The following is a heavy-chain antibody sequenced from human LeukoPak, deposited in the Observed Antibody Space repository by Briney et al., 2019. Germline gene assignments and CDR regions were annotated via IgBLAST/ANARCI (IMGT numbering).Heavy chain of an antibody. CDR2: ISSSSSTI. CDR1: GFTFSSYS. Sequence: GGSLRLSCAASGFTFSSYSMNCVRQAPGKGLEWVSYISSSSSTIYYADSVKGRFTISRENSKNTLYLQMNSLRADDTAVYYCAKQPDDYGDYVRHYYFDYWGQGTLVTVSS. J-gene: IGHJ4*02. D-gene: IGHD4-17*01. V-gene: IGHV3-48*01. CDR3: AKQPDDYGDYVRHYYFDY.